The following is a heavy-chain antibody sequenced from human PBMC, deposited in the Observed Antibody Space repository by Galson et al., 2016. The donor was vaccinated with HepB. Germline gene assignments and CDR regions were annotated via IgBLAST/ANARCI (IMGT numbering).Heavy chain of an antibody. CDR2: IWFDGSNK. CDR3: ARDNDPGFNYNQDY. D-gene: IGHD5-24*01. CDR1: GFTFSAYG. J-gene: IGHJ4*02. V-gene: IGHV3-33*01. Sequence: SLRLSCAASGFTFSAYGMHWVRQAPGKGLEWVAVIWFDGSNKYFADSVKGRFTISRDNSKNTLYLEIKSLRAEDTAVYYCARDNDPGFNYNQDYWGQGTLVTVSS.